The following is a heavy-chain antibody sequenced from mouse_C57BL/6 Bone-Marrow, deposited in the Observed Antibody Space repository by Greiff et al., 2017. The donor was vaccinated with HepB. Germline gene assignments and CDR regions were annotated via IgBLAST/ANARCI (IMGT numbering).Heavy chain of an antibody. CDR3: ARSTPYAMDY. CDR2: IDPSDSYT. Sequence: VQLQQPGAELVMPGASVKLSCKASGYTFTSYWMHWVKQRPGQGLEWIGEIDPSDSYTNYNQKFKGKSTLTVDKSSSTAYMQLSSLTSEDSAVYYCARSTPYAMDYWGQGTSVTVSS. J-gene: IGHJ4*01. D-gene: IGHD2-1*01. V-gene: IGHV1-69*01. CDR1: GYTFTSYW.